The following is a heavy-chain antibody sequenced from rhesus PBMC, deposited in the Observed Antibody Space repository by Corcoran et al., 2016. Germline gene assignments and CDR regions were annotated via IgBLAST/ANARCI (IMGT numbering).Heavy chain of an antibody. Sequence: QVQLQESGPGLVKPSETLSLTCTVSGGSISGYFWNWIRQPPGKGLEGIGKIYGDVTPTNYHPSLTSRGTLSADTSNNQVSLKLSSVTAADTAVYYCATRSGNSDYYGLDSWGQGVVVTVSS. CDR3: ATRSGNSDYYGLDS. J-gene: IGHJ6*01. CDR1: GGSISGYF. D-gene: IGHD1-44*01. CDR2: IYGDVTPT. V-gene: IGHV4S11*01.